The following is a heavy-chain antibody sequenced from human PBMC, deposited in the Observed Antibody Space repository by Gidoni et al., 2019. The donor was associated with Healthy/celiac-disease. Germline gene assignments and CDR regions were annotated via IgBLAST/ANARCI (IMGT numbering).Heavy chain of an antibody. CDR3: TRAGSGGWYLEIQYYFDY. CDR2: IRSKAYGGTT. Sequence: EVQLVESGGGLVKPGRSLRLSCTASGFTFGDYAMSWFRQAPGKGLEWVGFIRSKAYGGTTEYAASVKGRFTISRDDSKSIAYLQMNSLKTEDTAVYYCTRAGSGGWYLEIQYYFDYWGQGTLVTVSS. V-gene: IGHV3-49*05. J-gene: IGHJ4*02. D-gene: IGHD6-19*01. CDR1: GFTFGDYA.